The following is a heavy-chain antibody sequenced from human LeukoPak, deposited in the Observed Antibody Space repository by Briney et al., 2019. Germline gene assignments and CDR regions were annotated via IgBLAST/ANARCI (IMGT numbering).Heavy chain of an antibody. Sequence: GGSLRLSCAASGFTFSSYWMSWVRQAPGKGLEWVANIKQDGSDKYYVDSVKGRSTISRDNAKNSLYLQMNSLRAEDSAVYYCARDADYSNYARTPRYWGQGTLVTVSS. CDR2: IKQDGSDK. CDR3: ARDADYSNYARTPRY. V-gene: IGHV3-7*03. J-gene: IGHJ4*02. CDR1: GFTFSSYW. D-gene: IGHD4-11*01.